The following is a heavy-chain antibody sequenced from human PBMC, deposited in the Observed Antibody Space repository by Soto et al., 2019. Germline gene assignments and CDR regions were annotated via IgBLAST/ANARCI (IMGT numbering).Heavy chain of an antibody. CDR1: GGSISSGGYY. J-gene: IGHJ2*01. V-gene: IGHV4-31*03. CDR2: IYYSGST. CDR3: AREPRPDWYFDL. Sequence: QVQLQESGPGLVKPSQTLSLTCTVSGGSISSGGYYWSWIRQHPGKGLEWIGYIYYSGSTYYNPSLKSRXXIXVXXSKNQFSLKLSSVTAADTAVYYCAREPRPDWYFDLWGRGTLVTVSS.